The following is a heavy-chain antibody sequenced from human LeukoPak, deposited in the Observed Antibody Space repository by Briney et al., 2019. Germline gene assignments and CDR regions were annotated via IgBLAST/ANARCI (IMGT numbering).Heavy chain of an antibody. Sequence: GGSLRLSCAPSGLSFSSYTIHWVRQAPGKGLEWVSYISSSSSTIYYADSVKGRFTISRDNAKNSLYLQMNSLRDEDTAVYYCARELGDYYDSSGYYAWGQGTLVTVSS. V-gene: IGHV3-48*02. D-gene: IGHD3-22*01. CDR3: ARELGDYYDSSGYYA. CDR1: GLSFSSYT. CDR2: ISSSSSTI. J-gene: IGHJ4*02.